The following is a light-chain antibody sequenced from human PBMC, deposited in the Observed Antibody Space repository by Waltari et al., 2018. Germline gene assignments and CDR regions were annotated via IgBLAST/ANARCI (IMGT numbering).Light chain of an antibody. CDR1: QRVNTN. CDR2: AAS. CDR3: QQYHKWPPGG. V-gene: IGKV3-15*01. Sequence: TQSPATLSVSPGTTVTLSCRASQRVNTNVAWYQQKPGQAPRRLIFAASTRAPGIPSRFGGSGSGTEFTLTITSLQFEDVGVYFCQQYHKWPPGGFGGGTKVEIE. J-gene: IGKJ4*01.